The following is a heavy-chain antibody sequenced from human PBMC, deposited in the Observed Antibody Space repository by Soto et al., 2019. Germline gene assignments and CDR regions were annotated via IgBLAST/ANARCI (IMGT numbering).Heavy chain of an antibody. CDR1: GGTFSSYA. V-gene: IGHV1-69*13. CDR3: ARDRYYYDSSGYYPFDP. D-gene: IGHD3-22*01. Sequence: GASVKVSCKASGGTFSSYAISWVRQAPGQGLEWMGGIIPILGTANYAQKFQGRVTITADESTSTAYMELSSLRSEDTAVYYCARDRYYYDSSGYYPFDPWGQGTLVTVSS. CDR2: IIPILGTA. J-gene: IGHJ5*02.